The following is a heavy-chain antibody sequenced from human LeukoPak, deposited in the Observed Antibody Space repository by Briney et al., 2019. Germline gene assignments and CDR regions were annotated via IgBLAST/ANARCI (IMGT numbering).Heavy chain of an antibody. J-gene: IGHJ4*02. CDR1: GYTFTSYY. Sequence: ASVKVSCKASGYTFTSYYMHWVRQAPGQGLEWMGIINPSGGSTSYAQKFQGRVTMTRYTSTSTVYMELSSLRSEDTAVYYCARGALRYFDWSSRGLDYWGQGTLVTVSS. CDR2: INPSGGST. D-gene: IGHD3-9*01. CDR3: ARGALRYFDWSSRGLDY. V-gene: IGHV1-46*01.